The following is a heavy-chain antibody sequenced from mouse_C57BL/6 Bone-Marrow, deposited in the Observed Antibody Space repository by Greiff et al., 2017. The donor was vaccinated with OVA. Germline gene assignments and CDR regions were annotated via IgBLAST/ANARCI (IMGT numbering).Heavy chain of an antibody. D-gene: IGHD2-2*01. CDR3: ARLWLGAY. J-gene: IGHJ3*01. Sequence: QVHVKQSGPELVKPGASVTISCKASGYTFTDYSINWVKQRPGQGLEWIGWIFPGSGSTYYNEKFKGKATLTVDKSSSTAYMLLSSLTSEDSAVYYCARLWLGAYWGQGTLVTVSA. CDR1: GYTFTDYS. V-gene: IGHV1-75*01. CDR2: IFPGSGST.